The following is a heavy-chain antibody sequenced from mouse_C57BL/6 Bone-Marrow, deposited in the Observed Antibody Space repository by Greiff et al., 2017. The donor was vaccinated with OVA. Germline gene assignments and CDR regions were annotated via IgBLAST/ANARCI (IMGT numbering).Heavy chain of an antibody. V-gene: IGHV1-82*01. CDR1: GYAFSSSW. CDR3: ARGGGTDFDY. D-gene: IGHD4-1*01. CDR2: IYPGDGDT. J-gene: IGHJ2*01. Sequence: QVQLQQSGPELVKPGASVKLSCKASGYAFSSSWMNWVKQRPGKGLEWIGRIYPGDGDTNSNGKFKGKATLTADKSSSTAYMQLSSLTSEDSAVYFCARGGGTDFDYWGQGTTLTVSS.